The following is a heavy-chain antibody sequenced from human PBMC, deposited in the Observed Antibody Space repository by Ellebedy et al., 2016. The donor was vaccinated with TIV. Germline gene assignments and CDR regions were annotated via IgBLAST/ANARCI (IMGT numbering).Heavy chain of an antibody. CDR2: IYPDNSNT. V-gene: IGHV5-51*01. CDR3: ARQAFTAATLSGVYYDP. D-gene: IGHD7-27*01. Sequence: PGGSLRLSCKELRYSFAGYWIARVRQKPGRGLEWMGLIYPDNSNTSYSPSFQGQVTISADMSKTTAYLKWSSRKASDTAMYFCARQAFTAATLSGVYYDPWGQGTQVTVSS. CDR1: RYSFAGYW. J-gene: IGHJ5*02.